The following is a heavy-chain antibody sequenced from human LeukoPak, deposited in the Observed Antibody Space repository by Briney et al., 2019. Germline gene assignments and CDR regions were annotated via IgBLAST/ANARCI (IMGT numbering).Heavy chain of an antibody. Sequence: KPSETLSLTCVVSGYSISSGYHWGWIRQPPGEGLEWIGRVYRSGSTYYNPSLKSRDTISVDTSKNQISLKVRSVTAADTAVYYCARENWVFDYWGQGILVTVSS. CDR1: GYSISSGYH. CDR3: ARENWVFDY. V-gene: IGHV4-38-2*02. D-gene: IGHD7-27*01. J-gene: IGHJ4*02. CDR2: VYRSGST.